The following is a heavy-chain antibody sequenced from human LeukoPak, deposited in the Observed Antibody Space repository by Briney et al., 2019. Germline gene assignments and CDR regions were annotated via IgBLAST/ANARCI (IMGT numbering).Heavy chain of an antibody. CDR3: AREDGYNYGYSYWFDP. CDR2: ITSNGGKT. D-gene: IGHD5-18*01. V-gene: IGHV3-64*01. CDR1: GFTFSSYA. Sequence: GGSLRLSCAASGFTFSSYAMHWVRQAPGKGLEYVSAITSNGGKTYYGNSVKGRFTVSRDNSKNTLYLQMGSLRAEDMAVYNCAREDGYNYGYSYWFDPWGQGTLVTVSS. J-gene: IGHJ5*02.